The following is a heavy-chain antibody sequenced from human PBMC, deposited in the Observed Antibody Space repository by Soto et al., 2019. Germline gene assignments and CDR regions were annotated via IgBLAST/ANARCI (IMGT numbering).Heavy chain of an antibody. CDR1: GGSFSGYY. CDR3: ARDHFNSGSYD. D-gene: IGHD1-26*01. CDR2: INHSGST. V-gene: IGHV4-34*01. J-gene: IGHJ4*01. Sequence: SETLSLTCAVYGGSFSGYYWSWIRQPPGKGLEWIGEINHSGSTNYNPSLKSRVTISVDTSKNQFSLKLSSVTAADTAVYYCARDHFNSGSYDWGHGTLVTVSS.